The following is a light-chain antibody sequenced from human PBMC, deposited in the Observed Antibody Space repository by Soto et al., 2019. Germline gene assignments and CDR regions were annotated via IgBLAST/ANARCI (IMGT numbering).Light chain of an antibody. CDR3: QQGYSLPLT. CDR2: GAS. V-gene: IGKV1-39*01. CDR1: QSISDY. J-gene: IGKJ3*01. Sequence: DIQMTQSPSSLSASVGDRVAITCRSSQSISDYLNWYQQKPGKALKLVIYGASNLQSGVPPRFSGSGSGSEFTLTISGLQPDDFSIYFCQQGYSLPLTFGPGTKVDV.